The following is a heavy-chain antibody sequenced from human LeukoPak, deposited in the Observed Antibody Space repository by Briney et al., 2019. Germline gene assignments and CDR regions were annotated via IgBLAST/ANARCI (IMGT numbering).Heavy chain of an antibody. CDR3: ARDLNWETY. J-gene: IGHJ4*02. CDR1: GFTFSNAW. CDR2: IKTDGSLT. D-gene: IGHD7-27*01. V-gene: IGHV3-7*01. Sequence: GGSLRLSCAASGFTFSNAWMTWVRQAPGKGLEWVANIKTDGSLTYYVDSVKGRFTISRDNAKNSLYLQMNSLRAEDTAVYYCARDLNWETYWGQGTLVSVSS.